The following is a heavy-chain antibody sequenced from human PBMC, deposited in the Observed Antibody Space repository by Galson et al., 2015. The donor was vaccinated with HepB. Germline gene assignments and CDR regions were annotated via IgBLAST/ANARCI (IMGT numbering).Heavy chain of an antibody. CDR1: GFTFSSYG. CDR3: AISVAGTGYSYGYPGY. Sequence: SLRLSCAASGFTFSSYGMHWVRQAPGKGLEWVAVIWYDGSNKYYADSVKGRFTISRDNSKNTLYLQMNSLRAEDTAVYYCAISVAGTGYSYGYPGYWGQGTLVTVSS. D-gene: IGHD5-18*01. J-gene: IGHJ4*02. V-gene: IGHV3-33*08. CDR2: IWYDGSNK.